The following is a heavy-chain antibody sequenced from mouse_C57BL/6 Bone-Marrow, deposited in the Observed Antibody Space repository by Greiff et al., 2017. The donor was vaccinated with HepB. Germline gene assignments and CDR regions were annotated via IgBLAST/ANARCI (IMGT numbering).Heavy chain of an antibody. CDR1: GYSITSGYY. J-gene: IGHJ3*01. D-gene: IGHD2-5*01. Sequence: VQLKESGPGLVKPSQSLSLTCSVTGYSITSGYYWNWIRQFPGNKLEWMGYISYDGSNNYNPSLKNRSSITRDTSKNQFFLKLNSVTTEDTATYYCARDYYSNFAWFAYWGQGTLVTVSA. V-gene: IGHV3-6*01. CDR2: ISYDGSN. CDR3: ARDYYSNFAWFAY.